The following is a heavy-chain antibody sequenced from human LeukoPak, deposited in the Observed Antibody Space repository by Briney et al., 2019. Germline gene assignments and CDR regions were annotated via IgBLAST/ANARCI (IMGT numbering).Heavy chain of an antibody. V-gene: IGHV1-69*05. CDR2: IIPIFGTA. J-gene: IGHJ4*02. CDR3: ARDRISPRTGDNPYYFDY. Sequence: SVKVSCKASGGTFSSYAISWERQAPGQGLEWMGRIIPIFGTANYAQKFQGRVTITTDESTSTAYMELSSLRSEDTAVYYCARDRISPRTGDNPYYFDYWGQGTLVTVSS. D-gene: IGHD7-27*01. CDR1: GGTFSSYA.